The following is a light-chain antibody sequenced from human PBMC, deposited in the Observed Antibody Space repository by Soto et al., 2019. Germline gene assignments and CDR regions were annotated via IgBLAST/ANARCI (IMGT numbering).Light chain of an antibody. CDR1: SSNIGAGYA. CDR3: QSYDRSLSGSK. CDR2: GNT. V-gene: IGLV1-40*01. Sequence: QSVLTQPPSVSGAPGQRVTISCTGSSSNIGAGYAVHWYQQLPGTAPKLLIYGNTNRPSGVPDRFSGSRSGTSASLAITGLQAEDEADYYCQSYDRSLSGSKFGGGTKVTVL. J-gene: IGLJ2*01.